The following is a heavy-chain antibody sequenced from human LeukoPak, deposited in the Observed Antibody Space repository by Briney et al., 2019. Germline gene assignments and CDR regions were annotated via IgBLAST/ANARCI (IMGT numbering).Heavy chain of an antibody. J-gene: IGHJ4*02. CDR2: IYYSGST. D-gene: IGHD7-27*01. Sequence: PSEPLPLNRTGSGGSMSSYSWIWIRQPPGKGLEWIGYIYYSGSTNYNPSLKSRVTISVDTSKNQFSLKLSSVTAADTAVYYCASNLTGADYWGQGTLVTVSS. V-gene: IGHV4-59*01. CDR3: ASNLTGADY. CDR1: GGSMSSYS.